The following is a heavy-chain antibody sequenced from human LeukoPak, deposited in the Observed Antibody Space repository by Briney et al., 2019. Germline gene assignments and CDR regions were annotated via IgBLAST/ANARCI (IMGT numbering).Heavy chain of an antibody. CDR3: ARDRADSSGWFNYWYFAL. D-gene: IGHD6-19*01. CDR2: TSGSGDST. Sequence: PGGSLRLSCAASRFTFSSYAMNWVRQAPGKGLEWVSATSGSGDSTYYADSVKGRFTISRDNSKNTLYLQMNSLRTEDTAVYYCARDRADSSGWFNYWYFALWGRGTLVTVSS. CDR1: RFTFSSYA. J-gene: IGHJ2*01. V-gene: IGHV3-23*01.